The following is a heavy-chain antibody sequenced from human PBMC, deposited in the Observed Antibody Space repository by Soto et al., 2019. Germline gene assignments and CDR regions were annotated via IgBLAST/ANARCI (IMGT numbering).Heavy chain of an antibody. CDR1: GGSISSYY. CDR2: IYTSGST. J-gene: IGHJ6*02. V-gene: IGHV4-4*07. CDR3: AGGVPITMIGHDYYGMDV. D-gene: IGHD3-22*01. Sequence: SETLSLTCTVSGGSISSYYWSWIRQPAGKGLEWIGRIYTSGSTNYNPSLKSRVTMSVDTSKNQFSLKLSSVTAADTAVYYCAGGVPITMIGHDYYGMDVWGQGTTVTVSS.